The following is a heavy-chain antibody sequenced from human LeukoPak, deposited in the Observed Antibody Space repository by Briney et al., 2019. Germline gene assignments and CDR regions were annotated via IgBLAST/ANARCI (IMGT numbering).Heavy chain of an antibody. CDR2: IWYDGSNK. D-gene: IGHD6-19*01. V-gene: IGHV3-33*01. CDR1: GFTFSSYD. CDR3: ARDGDAYSSGWL. Sequence: GGSLRLSCAASGFTFSSYDMHWVRQAPGKGLEWVAVIWYDGSNKYYADSVKGRFTISRDNSKNTLYLQMNSLRAEDTAVYYCARDGDAYSSGWLWGQGTLVTVSS. J-gene: IGHJ4*02.